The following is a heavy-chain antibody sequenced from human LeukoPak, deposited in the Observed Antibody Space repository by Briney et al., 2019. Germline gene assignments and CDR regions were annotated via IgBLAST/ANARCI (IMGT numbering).Heavy chain of an antibody. CDR2: MHHSGST. V-gene: IGHV4-38-2*01. Sequence: SETLSLTCAVSGYSITSTYYWGWVRPPPGKGLEWIASMHHSGSTYSNPSLKSRVIISIDTSRNDFSLKLRFVTAADTALYYCVRLGYCSSTSCYFDSWGQGTLVTVSS. CDR1: GYSITSTYY. J-gene: IGHJ4*02. D-gene: IGHD2-2*01. CDR3: VRLGYCSSTSCYFDS.